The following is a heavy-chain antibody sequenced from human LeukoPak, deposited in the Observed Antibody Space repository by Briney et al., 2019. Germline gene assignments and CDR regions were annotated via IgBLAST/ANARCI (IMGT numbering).Heavy chain of an antibody. CDR2: IIPIFGTA. Sequence: SVKVSCKASGGTFSSYAISWVRQAPGQGLEWMGGIIPIFGTANYAQKFQGRVTITTDESTSTAYMELSSLRSEDTAVYYCAGYSGYDGNPFYYYYYMDVWGKGTTVTVSS. D-gene: IGHD5-12*01. J-gene: IGHJ6*03. V-gene: IGHV1-69*05. CDR3: AGYSGYDGNPFYYYYYMDV. CDR1: GGTFSSYA.